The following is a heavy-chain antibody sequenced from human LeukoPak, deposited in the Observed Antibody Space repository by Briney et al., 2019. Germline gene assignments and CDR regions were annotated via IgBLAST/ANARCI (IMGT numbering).Heavy chain of an antibody. CDR1: GFTFDDYG. D-gene: IGHD6-13*01. CDR2: INWNGGST. Sequence: GGSLRLSCAASGFTFDDYGMSGVRQAPGKGLEWVSGINWNGGSTGYADSVKGRFTIYRDNAKNSLYLQMNSLRAEDTALYYCARGLAAAGTAYWGQGTLVTVSS. CDR3: ARGLAAAGTAY. J-gene: IGHJ4*02. V-gene: IGHV3-20*04.